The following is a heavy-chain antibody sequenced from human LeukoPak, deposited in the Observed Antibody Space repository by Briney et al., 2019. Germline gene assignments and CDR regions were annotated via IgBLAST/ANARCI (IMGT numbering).Heavy chain of an antibody. D-gene: IGHD2-15*01. Sequence: SGTLSLTCTVSGGSISGSSYYWGWIRQPPGKGLEWIGSIYYSGSTYYNPSLKSRVTISVDTSKNQFSLKLSSVTAADTSVYYWARVVVTLDAFDIWGQGTMVTVSS. CDR1: GGSISGSSYY. CDR3: ARVVVTLDAFDI. CDR2: IYYSGST. J-gene: IGHJ3*02. V-gene: IGHV4-39*01.